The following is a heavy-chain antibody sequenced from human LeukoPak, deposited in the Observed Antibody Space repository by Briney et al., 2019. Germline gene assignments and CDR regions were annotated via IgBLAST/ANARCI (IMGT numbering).Heavy chain of an antibody. V-gene: IGHV3-11*04. CDR3: ARGTPSALAATATYYLNY. CDR1: EFTFSDYY. Sequence: GGSLRLSCVASEFTFSDYYINWIRQAPGKGVEWVSSISGGDNTAYYADSVKGRFTISRDDAKNSLYLQMNSLRAEDTALYYCARGTPSALAATATYYLNYWGEGTLVTVSS. CDR2: ISGGDNTA. J-gene: IGHJ4*02. D-gene: IGHD6-13*01.